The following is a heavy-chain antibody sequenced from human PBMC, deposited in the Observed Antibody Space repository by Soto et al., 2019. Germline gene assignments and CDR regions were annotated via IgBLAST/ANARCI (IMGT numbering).Heavy chain of an antibody. Sequence: QVQLVQSGAEVKRPGSSVKVSCKASGDTFAFHSINWVRQAPGLGLEWMGRINPILNMSNYAQRFQGRVTMTADKSTSTAYMVLSSLRSEDTAIYYCATSYGSGYRAFDYWGQGALVTVSS. V-gene: IGHV1-69*02. J-gene: IGHJ4*02. CDR3: ATSYGSGYRAFDY. CDR2: INPILNMS. D-gene: IGHD3-10*01. CDR1: GDTFAFHS.